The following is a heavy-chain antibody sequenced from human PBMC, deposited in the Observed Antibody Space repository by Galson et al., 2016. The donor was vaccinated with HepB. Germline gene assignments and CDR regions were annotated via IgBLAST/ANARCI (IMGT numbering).Heavy chain of an antibody. CDR1: GDSVSSNSAA. Sequence: CAISGDSVSSNSAAWNWIRQSPSRGLEWLGRTYYRSKWYSDYAVSVKSRIILIPESSKNQVSLQLKSVTPEDTAVYYCARGQGKWLRNKDYYYYGMDVWGQGTTVIVSS. CDR2: TYYRSKWYS. CDR3: ARGQGKWLRNKDYYYYGMDV. D-gene: IGHD5-12*01. V-gene: IGHV6-1*01. J-gene: IGHJ6*02.